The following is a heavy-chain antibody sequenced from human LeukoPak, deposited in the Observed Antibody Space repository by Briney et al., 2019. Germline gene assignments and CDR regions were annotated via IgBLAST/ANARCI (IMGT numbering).Heavy chain of an antibody. Sequence: PGGSLRLSCAASGFTFSSYGMHWVRQAPGKGLEWVAVISYDGSNKYYADSVKGRFTISRDNSKNTLYLQMNSLRAEDTAVYYCARLLYSSTLAYYYYYYMDVWGKGTTVTISS. D-gene: IGHD2-2*01. CDR3: ARLLYSSTLAYYYYYYMDV. J-gene: IGHJ6*03. CDR2: ISYDGSNK. V-gene: IGHV3-30*03. CDR1: GFTFSSYG.